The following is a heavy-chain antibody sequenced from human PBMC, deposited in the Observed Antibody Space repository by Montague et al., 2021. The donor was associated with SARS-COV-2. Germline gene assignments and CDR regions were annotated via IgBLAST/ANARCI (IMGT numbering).Heavy chain of an antibody. J-gene: IGHJ6*02. V-gene: IGHV3-23*01. CDR3: AKDSYYYGLGYGMDV. D-gene: IGHD3-10*01. Sequence: SLRLSCAASGFTFSNSAMNWVRQAPGKGLEWVSGSSGSDGGTHYADSVKGRSTISRDNSKNVLYLQMNSLRAEGTALYYCAKDSYYYGLGYGMDVWGQGTTVTVSS. CDR1: GFTFSNSA. CDR2: SSGSDGGT.